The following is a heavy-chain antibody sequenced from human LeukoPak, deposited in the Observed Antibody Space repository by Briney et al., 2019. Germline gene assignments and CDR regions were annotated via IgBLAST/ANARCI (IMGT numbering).Heavy chain of an antibody. V-gene: IGHV3-48*01. J-gene: IGHJ4*02. CDR3: AADYYDSSAHFYFDY. D-gene: IGHD3-22*01. CDR2: ISSSGSTI. Sequence: GRSLRLSCAASGFTFSSYSVNWVRQAPGKGLEWVSYISSSGSTIYYADSVKGRFTISRDNAKNSLYLQMNSLGAEDTAVYYCAADYYDSSAHFYFDYWGQGALVTVSS. CDR1: GFTFSSYS.